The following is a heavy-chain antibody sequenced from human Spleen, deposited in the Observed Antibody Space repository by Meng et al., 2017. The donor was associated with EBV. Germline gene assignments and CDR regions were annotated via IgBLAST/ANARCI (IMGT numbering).Heavy chain of an antibody. CDR2: ITYDGIEE. J-gene: IGHJ4*02. D-gene: IGHD6-19*01. CDR3: AKEQSSGWYRVADY. V-gene: IGHV3-30*18. Sequence: QVQLVESGGGVVQPGGYLRLSCAASGFSFSDCGMHWVRQAPGKGLEWVAVITYDGIEEHYADAVRGRFTISRDIAKSTVYLQMNSLTPEDTAVYFCAKEQSSGWYRVADYWGQGTLVTVAS. CDR1: GFSFSDCG.